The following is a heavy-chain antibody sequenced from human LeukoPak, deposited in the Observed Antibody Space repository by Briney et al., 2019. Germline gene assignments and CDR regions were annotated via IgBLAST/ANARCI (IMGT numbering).Heavy chain of an antibody. CDR1: GFTFSSYE. V-gene: IGHV3-48*03. J-gene: IGHJ4*02. CDR3: ARGGLNFDY. D-gene: IGHD3/OR15-3a*01. CDR2: ISSSASTI. Sequence: PGGSLRLSCAASGFTFSSYEMNWVRQAPGKGLEWVSYISSSASTIYYADSVKGRFTISRDNAKNSLYLQMNSLRAEDTAVYYCARGGLNFDYWGQGTLVTVSS.